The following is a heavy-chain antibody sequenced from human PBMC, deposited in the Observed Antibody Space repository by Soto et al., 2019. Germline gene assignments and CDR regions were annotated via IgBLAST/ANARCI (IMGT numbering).Heavy chain of an antibody. CDR3: AAHKYDFWSGYYNWFDP. CDR1: GGSISSYY. CDR2: IYYSGST. Sequence: SLTCTVSGGSISSYYWSWIRQPPGKGLEWIGYIYYSGSTNYNPSLKSRVTISVDTSKNQFSLKLSSVTAADTAVYYCAAHKYDFWSGYYNWFDPWGQGTLVTVSS. V-gene: IGHV4-59*01. J-gene: IGHJ5*02. D-gene: IGHD3-3*01.